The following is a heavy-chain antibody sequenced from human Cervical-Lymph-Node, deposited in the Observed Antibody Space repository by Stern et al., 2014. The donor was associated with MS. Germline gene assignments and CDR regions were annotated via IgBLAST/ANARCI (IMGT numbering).Heavy chain of an antibody. Sequence: QVQLQESGPGLLKPSETLSLTCFVSGVSIDNFYWGWIRQPPGTALEWIGYTSPSANTNHNPSLNSRLALFIDVSKNQFSLTLNSVTAADTAVYYCARWEAVAGTYADYWGQGALVTVSS. J-gene: IGHJ4*02. CDR3: ARWEAVAGTYADY. CDR1: GVSIDNFY. D-gene: IGHD6-19*01. CDR2: TSPSANT. V-gene: IGHV4-4*08.